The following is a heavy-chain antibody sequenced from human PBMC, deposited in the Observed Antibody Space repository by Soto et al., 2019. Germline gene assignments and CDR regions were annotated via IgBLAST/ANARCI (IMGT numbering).Heavy chain of an antibody. D-gene: IGHD2-8*02. Sequence: GGSLRLSCAASGFTFSSYAMHWVRQAPGKGLEWVAVISYDGSNKYYADSVKGRFTISRDNSKNTLYLQMNSLRAEDTAVYYCARGTRGSNDYWGQGTLVTVSS. J-gene: IGHJ4*02. V-gene: IGHV3-30-3*01. CDR2: ISYDGSNK. CDR1: GFTFSSYA. CDR3: ARGTRGSNDY.